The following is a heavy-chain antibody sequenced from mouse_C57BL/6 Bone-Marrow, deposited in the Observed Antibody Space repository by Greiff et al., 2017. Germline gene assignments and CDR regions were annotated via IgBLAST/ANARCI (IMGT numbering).Heavy chain of an antibody. J-gene: IGHJ3*01. CDR2: IYPRSGNT. V-gene: IGHV1-81*01. D-gene: IGHD1-1*01. CDR3: ARFPIYYYGSAWFAY. Sequence: QVQLQQSGAELARPGASVKLSCTASGYTFTSYGISWVKQRTGQGLEWIGEIYPRSGNTYYNEKFKGKGTLTADKSSCTAYMELRRLTSEDSAVYCCARFPIYYYGSAWFAYWGQRALGTVSA. CDR1: GYTFTSYG.